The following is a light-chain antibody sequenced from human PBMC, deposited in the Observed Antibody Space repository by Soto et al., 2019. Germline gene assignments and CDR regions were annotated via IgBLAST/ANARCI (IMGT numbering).Light chain of an antibody. CDR1: QSVSSTY. CDR2: GAS. J-gene: IGKJ4*01. CDR3: QQYESSPTT. Sequence: EIVLTQSPGTLSLSPGERATLSCRASQSVSSTYLAWYQQKPGQAPRLLIYGASSSATGIPDRFSGSGSGTDFTLTISRLEPEDFAVYYCQQYESSPTTFGGGTKVEIK. V-gene: IGKV3-20*01.